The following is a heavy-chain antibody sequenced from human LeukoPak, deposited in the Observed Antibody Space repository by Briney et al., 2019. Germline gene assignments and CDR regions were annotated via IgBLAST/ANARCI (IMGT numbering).Heavy chain of an antibody. CDR2: IKKDGSEK. J-gene: IGHJ6*03. Sequence: GGSLRLSCAASGFTFSSYWMSCVRQAPGKGLEWGAHIKKDGSEKYYVDSVKGRFTISRDNAKNSLYPQMNSLRAEDTAVYYCARDRAGYDWVGYYYMDVWGKGTTVTVSS. V-gene: IGHV3-7*01. CDR1: GFTFSSYW. CDR3: ARDRAGYDWVGYYYMDV. D-gene: IGHD5-12*01.